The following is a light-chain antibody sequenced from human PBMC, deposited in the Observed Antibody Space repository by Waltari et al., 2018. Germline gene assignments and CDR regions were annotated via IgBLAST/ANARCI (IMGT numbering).Light chain of an antibody. J-gene: IGKJ2*01. CDR3: QQSYSTWIT. CDR2: AAS. CDR1: QSIATY. Sequence: DIQMTQSPSSLSASIGDRVTITCRASQSIATYLNWYQQKPRKAPKLLIYAASSLQSGVPSRFSCSGSGTDFTLTINSLQPEDFATYYCQQSYSTWITFGQGTKLEI. V-gene: IGKV1-39*01.